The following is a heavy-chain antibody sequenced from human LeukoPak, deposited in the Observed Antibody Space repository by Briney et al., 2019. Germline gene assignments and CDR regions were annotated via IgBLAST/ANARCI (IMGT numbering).Heavy chain of an antibody. Sequence: SETLSLTCSVSGGSISSYYWSWMRQPPGKGLEWIGYIYYSGSTNYNASLTSRVTISVDTSKNQCSLQLSSVTAADTAVYYCAREVGDCSGGSCDSYFYYWGQGTLVTVSS. J-gene: IGHJ4*02. CDR1: GGSISSYY. D-gene: IGHD2-15*01. CDR2: IYYSGST. CDR3: AREVGDCSGGSCDSYFYY. V-gene: IGHV4-59*01.